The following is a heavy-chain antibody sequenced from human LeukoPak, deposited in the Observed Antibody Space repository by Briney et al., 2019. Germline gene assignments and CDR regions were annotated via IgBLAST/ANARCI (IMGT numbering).Heavy chain of an antibody. CDR2: ISGSGGRT. V-gene: IGHV3-23*01. CDR3: AKDSILGSSGFDY. Sequence: GGSLRLSCAASGFTFSSYAMSWVRQAPGKGLEGVSAISGSGGRTYYADSVKRRFTISRDNSKNTLYLQMNSLRAEDTAVYYCAKDSILGSSGFDYWGQGTLVTVSS. CDR1: GFTFSSYA. D-gene: IGHD6-19*01. J-gene: IGHJ4*02.